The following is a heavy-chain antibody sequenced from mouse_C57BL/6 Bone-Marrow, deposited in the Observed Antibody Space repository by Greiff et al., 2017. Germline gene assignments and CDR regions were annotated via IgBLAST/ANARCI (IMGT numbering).Heavy chain of an antibody. D-gene: IGHD2-1*01. J-gene: IGHJ3*01. CDR3: ARWAYGNYGSWFAY. CDR1: GYTFTSYT. V-gene: IGHV1-4*01. CDR2: INPSSGYT. Sequence: QVQLKESGAELARPGASVKMSCKASGYTFTSYTMHWVKQRPGQGLEWIGYINPSSGYTKYNQKFKDKATLTVDKSSSTAYMQRSSLTSEDSAVYYCARWAYGNYGSWFAYWGQGTLVTVSA.